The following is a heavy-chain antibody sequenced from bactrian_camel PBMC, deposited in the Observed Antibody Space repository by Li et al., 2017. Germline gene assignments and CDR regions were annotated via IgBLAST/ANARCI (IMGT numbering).Heavy chain of an antibody. Sequence: HVQLVESGGGSVQTGGSLTLSCVASGYTVTAYCMGWFRQVPGKEREGVATIVGNKVTSYADSVKGRFNISKDDAKNTLYLVMNSLKPEDSAMYYCAADSCSYCSDGFCYSSNGALANKYRGQGTQVTVS. D-gene: IGHD2*01. CDR1: GYTVTAYC. CDR2: IVGNKVT. V-gene: IGHV3S9*01. CDR3: AADSCSYCSDGFCYSSNGALANKY. J-gene: IGHJ4*01.